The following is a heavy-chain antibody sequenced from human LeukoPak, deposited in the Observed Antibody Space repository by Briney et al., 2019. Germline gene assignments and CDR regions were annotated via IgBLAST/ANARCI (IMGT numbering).Heavy chain of an antibody. J-gene: IGHJ4*02. CDR3: ARAGYSYDSSGYHNFDY. CDR1: GYTFTSYA. CDR2: INAGNGNT. D-gene: IGHD3-22*01. Sequence: GASVKVSCKASGYTFTSYAIHWVRQAPGQRLEWMGWINAGNGNTKYSQKFQGRVTITADESTSTAYMELSSLRSEDTAVYYCARAGYSYDSSGYHNFDYWGQGTLVTVSS. V-gene: IGHV1-3*01.